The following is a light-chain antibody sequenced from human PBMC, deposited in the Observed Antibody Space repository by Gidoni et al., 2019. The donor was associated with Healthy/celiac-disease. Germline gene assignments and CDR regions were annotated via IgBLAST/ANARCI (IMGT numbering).Light chain of an antibody. CDR3: QQYNSYSGYT. CDR1: QSISSW. CDR2: KAS. Sequence: DNQMHQSPSTLSASVGDRVTITCRASQSISSWLAWYQQKPGKAPKLLIYKASSLESGVPSRFSGSGSGTEFTLTISSLQPDDFATYYCQQYNSYSGYTFGQGTKLEIK. V-gene: IGKV1-5*03. J-gene: IGKJ2*01.